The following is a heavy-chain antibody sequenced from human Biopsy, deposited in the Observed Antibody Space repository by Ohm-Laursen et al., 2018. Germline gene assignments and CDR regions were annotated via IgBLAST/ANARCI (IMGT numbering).Heavy chain of an antibody. CDR2: IYYSGTT. D-gene: IGHD4-11*01. Sequence: GTLSLTCTVSGGSISSYYWNWIRQPPGKGLEWIGYIYYSGTTDYSPSLKSRVTISIDKSKNQFFLKLSSVTAEDTAVYYCARDSGILNYGNFKYYHYYGMDVWGQGTKVTVSS. J-gene: IGHJ6*02. CDR3: ARDSGILNYGNFKYYHYYGMDV. V-gene: IGHV4-59*01. CDR1: GGSISSYY.